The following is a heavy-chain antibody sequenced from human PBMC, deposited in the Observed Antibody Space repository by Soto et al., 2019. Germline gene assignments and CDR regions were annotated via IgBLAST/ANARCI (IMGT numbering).Heavy chain of an antibody. J-gene: IGHJ4*02. V-gene: IGHV3-7*03. CDR2: IKFDGSEK. CDR3: VKDGGYCSSATCYSPRNHYLDA. CDR1: GFDFSVYW. Sequence: GGSLRLSCAASGFDFSVYWMSWVRQAPGKGPEWVANIKFDGSEKQYVDSVKGRFTISRDNARNSVFLQMNSLRAGDTAVYYCVKDGGYCSSATCYSPRNHYLDAWGQGTMVTVYS. D-gene: IGHD2-2*01.